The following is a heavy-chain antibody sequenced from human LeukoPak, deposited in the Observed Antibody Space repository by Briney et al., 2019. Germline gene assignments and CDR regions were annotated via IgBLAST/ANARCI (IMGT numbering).Heavy chain of an antibody. CDR2: MNPNSGNT. CDR1: RYTFTSYD. D-gene: IGHD3-3*01. V-gene: IGHV1-8*01. CDR3: ARLITIFGVVNWFDP. Sequence: GASVKVSCKASRYTFTSYDINWVRRAPGQGLGWMGWMNPNSGNTGYAQKFQGRVTMTRNTSISTAYMELSSLRSEDTAVYYCARLITIFGVVNWFDPWGQGTLVTVSS. J-gene: IGHJ5*02.